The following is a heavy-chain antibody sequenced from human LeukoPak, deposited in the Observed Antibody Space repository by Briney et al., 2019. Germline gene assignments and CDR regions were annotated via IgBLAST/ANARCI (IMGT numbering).Heavy chain of an antibody. D-gene: IGHD5-12*01. CDR3: AGYSGYDFSLRPTYYYYMDV. Sequence: SVKVSCKASGGTFSSYAISWVRQAPGQGLEWMGGIIPIFGTANYAQKFQGRVTITADESTSTAYMELSSLRSEDTAVYYCAGYSGYDFSLRPTYYYYMDVWGKGTTVTVSS. V-gene: IGHV1-69*13. J-gene: IGHJ6*03. CDR2: IIPIFGTA. CDR1: GGTFSSYA.